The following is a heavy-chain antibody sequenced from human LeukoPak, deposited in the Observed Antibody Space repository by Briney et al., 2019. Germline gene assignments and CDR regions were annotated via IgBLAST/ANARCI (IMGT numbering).Heavy chain of an antibody. CDR1: GFTFSGYY. V-gene: IGHV3-74*01. CDR3: ARGRPHGNDY. CDR2: IASDGSST. Sequence: GGSLRLSCAASGFTFSGYYMSWIRQAPGKGLVWVSRIASDGSSTTYADSVKGRFSISRDNAKNTLYLQMNSLRVEDTAVYYCARGRPHGNDYWGQGTLVTVSS. D-gene: IGHD4-23*01. J-gene: IGHJ4*02.